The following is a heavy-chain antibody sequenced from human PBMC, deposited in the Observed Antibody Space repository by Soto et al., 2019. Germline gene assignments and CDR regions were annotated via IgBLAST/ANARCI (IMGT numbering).Heavy chain of an antibody. V-gene: IGHV5-51*01. D-gene: IGHD3-10*01. Sequence: GESLKISCKVSGYSFIDHWIGWVRQMPGKGPEWMGIIFPHDSDTRYNPSFQGQVTISADMSTDTAFLQWSSLKASDTAIYYCKRQAHVVPMARAMDVCGQGPTVTVSS. CDR2: IFPHDSDT. CDR1: GYSFIDHW. J-gene: IGHJ6*02. CDR3: KRQAHVVPMARAMDV.